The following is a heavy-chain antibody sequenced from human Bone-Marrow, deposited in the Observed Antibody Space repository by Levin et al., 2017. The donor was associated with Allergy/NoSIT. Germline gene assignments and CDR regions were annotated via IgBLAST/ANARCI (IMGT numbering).Heavy chain of an antibody. V-gene: IGHV1-69*13. Sequence: VASVKVSCEASGGTFITSAFNWVRQAPGQGLEWIGVLIPVFQVPNYAPKVQDRVTITADESTHTVFMELNSLTSEDTAVYYCAREAEGDYSDPFDIWGQGTMVTVSS. CDR1: GGTFITSA. D-gene: IGHD3-10*01. J-gene: IGHJ3*02. CDR3: AREAEGDYSDPFDI. CDR2: LIPVFQVP.